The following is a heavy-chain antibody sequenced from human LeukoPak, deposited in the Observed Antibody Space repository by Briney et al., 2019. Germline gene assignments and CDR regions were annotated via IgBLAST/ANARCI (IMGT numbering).Heavy chain of an antibody. CDR1: GFTVSNNY. V-gene: IGHV3-66*01. CDR3: ARDPPAVRTNTYA. J-gene: IGHJ5*02. D-gene: IGHD4/OR15-4a*01. Sequence: GGSLRLSCAASGFTVSNNYMNWVRQAPGKGLEWVSLIYSGGDTHYADSVKGRFTISRDSSKNTLYLQMNSLRAEDTAVYCCARDPPAVRTNTYAWGQGTLVTVSS. CDR2: IYSGGDT.